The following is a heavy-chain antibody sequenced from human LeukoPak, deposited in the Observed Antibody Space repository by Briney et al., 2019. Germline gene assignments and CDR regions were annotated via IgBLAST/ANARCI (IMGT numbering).Heavy chain of an antibody. Sequence: PGGSLRLSCAASGFTFSSYSMNWVRQAPGKGLEWVSYISSSSSTIYYADSVKGRFTISRDNAKNSLYLQMNSLRAEDTAVYYCARYPKLAGYSSGWYGYYYYGMDVWGQGTTVTVSS. J-gene: IGHJ6*02. CDR3: ARYPKLAGYSSGWYGYYYYGMDV. CDR2: ISSSSSTI. D-gene: IGHD6-19*01. V-gene: IGHV3-48*01. CDR1: GFTFSSYS.